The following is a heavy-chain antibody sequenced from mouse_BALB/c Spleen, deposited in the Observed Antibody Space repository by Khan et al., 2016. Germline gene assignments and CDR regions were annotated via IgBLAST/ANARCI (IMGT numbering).Heavy chain of an antibody. Sequence: EVQLQESGPGLVKPSQSLSLTCTVTGYSITSDYAWNWIRQFPGNKLEWMGYIIYSGSTRYYPSLKSRISVTRAPSKNQFFLQLNSVTTEDTATYYCARTPTAYYAMDYWGQGTSVTVSS. CDR1: GYSITSDYA. J-gene: IGHJ4*01. D-gene: IGHD1-2*01. V-gene: IGHV3-2*02. CDR2: IIYSGST. CDR3: ARTPTAYYAMDY.